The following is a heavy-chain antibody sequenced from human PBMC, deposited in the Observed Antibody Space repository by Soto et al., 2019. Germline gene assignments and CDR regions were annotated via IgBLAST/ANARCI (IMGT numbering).Heavy chain of an antibody. Sequence: GESLKIYCKGSGYSFTSYWISWVRQMPGKGLEWMGRIDPSDSYTNYSPSFQGHVTISADKSISTAYLQWSSLKASDTAMYYCARLGSLGRAAPYYGMDVWGQGTTVTVSS. CDR3: ARLGSLGRAAPYYGMDV. CDR1: GYSFTSYW. V-gene: IGHV5-10-1*01. D-gene: IGHD6-6*01. CDR2: IDPSDSYT. J-gene: IGHJ6*02.